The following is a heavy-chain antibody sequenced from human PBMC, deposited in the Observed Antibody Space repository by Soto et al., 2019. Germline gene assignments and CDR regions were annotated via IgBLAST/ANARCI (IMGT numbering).Heavy chain of an antibody. J-gene: IGHJ6*02. D-gene: IGHD3-3*01. Sequence: SETLSLTCAVSGGSISSGGYSWSWIRQPPGKRLECIGYIYHGGSTYYNPSLESRLTISPDTSQNQFSLKLKSVTAADTAVYYCARGEWFVRGYGMDVWGRGTTVTVSS. CDR3: ARGEWFVRGYGMDV. CDR1: GGSISSGGYS. V-gene: IGHV4-61*08. CDR2: IYHGGST.